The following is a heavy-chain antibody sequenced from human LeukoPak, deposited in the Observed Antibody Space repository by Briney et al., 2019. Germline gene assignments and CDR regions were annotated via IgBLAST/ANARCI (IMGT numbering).Heavy chain of an antibody. CDR1: GGSISSYY. Sequence: SETLSLTCTVSGGSISSYYWSWIRQPPGKGLEWIGYISHTGNMYYNPALKSRATISVDRSKNQFSLKLSSVTAADTAVYYCARGGGGYDYLHWGQGTLVTVSS. CDR2: ISHTGNM. V-gene: IGHV4-59*12. CDR3: ARGGGGYDYLH. J-gene: IGHJ4*02. D-gene: IGHD5-12*01.